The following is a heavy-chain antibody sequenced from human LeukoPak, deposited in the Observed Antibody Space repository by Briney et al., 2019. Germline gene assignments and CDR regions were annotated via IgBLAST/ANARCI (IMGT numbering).Heavy chain of an antibody. CDR2: ISYDGSNK. CDR3: AEGGYDYVWGSKY. Sequence: PGRSLRLSCAASGLTFSSYAMHWVRQAPGKGLEWVAVISYDGSNKYYADSVKGRFTISRDNSKNTLYLQMNSLRAEDTAVYYCAEGGYDYVWGSKYWGQGTLVTVSS. J-gene: IGHJ4*02. CDR1: GLTFSSYA. V-gene: IGHV3-30-3*01. D-gene: IGHD3-16*01.